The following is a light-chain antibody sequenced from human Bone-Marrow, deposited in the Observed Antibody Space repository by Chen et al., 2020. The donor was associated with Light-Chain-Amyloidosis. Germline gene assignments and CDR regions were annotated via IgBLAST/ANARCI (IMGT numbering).Light chain of an antibody. J-gene: IGKJ3*01. CDR1: QSVLYSSNNKNY. Sequence: DIVMTQSPDSLAVSLGERATINCKSSQSVLYSSNNKNYLAWYQQKPGQPPKLLIHCASTRESGVPDRCSGSGSGTDFTLTISSLQAEDVAVYYCQQYYNTLTFGPGTKVNIK. V-gene: IGKV4-1*01. CDR3: QQYYNTLT. CDR2: CAS.